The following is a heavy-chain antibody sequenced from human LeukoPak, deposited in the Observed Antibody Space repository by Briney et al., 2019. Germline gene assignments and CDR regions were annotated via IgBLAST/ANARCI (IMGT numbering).Heavy chain of an antibody. CDR2: ISDSGGNT. Sequence: GGSLRLSCAASGFTFSSYAMTWVRQAPGKGLEWVSRISDSGGNTYYADSVKGRFTISRDNSKSTLYLQMNSLRAEDTAAYYCAKDAPPVVIPRFYYFHYWGHGTLVTVSS. CDR3: AKDAPPVVIPRFYYFHY. V-gene: IGHV3-23*01. CDR1: GFTFSSYA. J-gene: IGHJ4*01. D-gene: IGHD4-23*01.